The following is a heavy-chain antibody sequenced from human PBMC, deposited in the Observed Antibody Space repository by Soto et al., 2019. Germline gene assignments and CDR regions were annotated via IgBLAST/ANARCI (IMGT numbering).Heavy chain of an antibody. D-gene: IGHD2-8*01. CDR1: GFTFSSHA. CDR3: TKVRCTRSGCGFVF. Sequence: EVQLLESGGGLVQPGGSLRLSCEASGFTFSSHAMSWVRQAPGKGLEWVSAISGSDAGTFDADSVRGRFTISRDNSKNTLYLHMSGLSVEDTAIYYCTKVRCTRSGCGFVFWGEGSRVAVSS. J-gene: IGHJ4*02. CDR2: ISGSDAGT. V-gene: IGHV3-23*01.